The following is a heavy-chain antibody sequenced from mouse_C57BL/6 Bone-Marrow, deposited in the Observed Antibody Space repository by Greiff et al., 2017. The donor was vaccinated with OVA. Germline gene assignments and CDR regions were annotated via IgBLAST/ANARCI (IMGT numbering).Heavy chain of an antibody. CDR2: ISSGSSTI. CDR1: GFTFSDYG. V-gene: IGHV5-17*01. J-gene: IGHJ1*03. CDR3: ARINYWYFDV. Sequence: EVQRVESGGGLVKPGGSLKLSCAASGFTFSDYGMHWVRQAPEKGLEWVAYISSGSSTIYYADTVKGRFTISRDNAKNTLFLQMTSLRSEDTAMYYCARINYWYFDVWAQGPRSPSPQ.